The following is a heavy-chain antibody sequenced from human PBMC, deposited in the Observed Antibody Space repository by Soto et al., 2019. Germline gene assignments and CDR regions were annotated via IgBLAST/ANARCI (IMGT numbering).Heavy chain of an antibody. D-gene: IGHD6-19*01. CDR2: INHSGST. V-gene: IGHV4-34*01. J-gene: IGHJ6*02. CDR3: ARSPGIAVAGKNGYYYGMDV. Sequence: SETLSLTCAVYGGSFSGYYWSWIRQPPGKGLEWIGEINHSGSTNYNPSLKSRVTISVDTSKNQFSLKLSSVTAADTAVYYCARSPGIAVAGKNGYYYGMDVWGQGTTVTVSS. CDR1: GGSFSGYY.